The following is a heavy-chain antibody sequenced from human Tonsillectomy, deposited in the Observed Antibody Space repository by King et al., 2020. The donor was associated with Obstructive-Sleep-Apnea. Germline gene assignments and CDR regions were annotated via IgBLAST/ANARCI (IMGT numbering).Heavy chain of an antibody. J-gene: IGHJ4*02. V-gene: IGHV4-4*07. CDR1: GGSISRNY. CDR2: VYSSGRT. D-gene: IGHD6-19*01. CDR3: VRDQWLIGYFDY. Sequence: QVQLQESGPGLVKPSETLSLTCTVSGGSISRNYWSWIRQPAGKGLEWIGRVYSSGRTNDNPSLRSRASMSVDTSKNQFSLKLTSLTAADTAVYFCVRDQWLIGYFDYWGQGILVTVSS.